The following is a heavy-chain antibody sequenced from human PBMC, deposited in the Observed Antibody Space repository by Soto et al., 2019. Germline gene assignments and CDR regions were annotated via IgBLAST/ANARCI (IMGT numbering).Heavy chain of an antibody. V-gene: IGHV3-30*18. CDR3: AEGAFETWNDVEYFDY. D-gene: IGHD1-1*01. Sequence: QVQLVESGGGVVQPGRSLRLSCAASGFTFSSYGMHWVRQAPGKGLEWVAIISYDGSNNYYEDSVKGRFTISRDNSKKRLYLQMNSLRAEDTAVYYCAEGAFETWNDVEYFDYWGQGTLVTVSS. J-gene: IGHJ4*02. CDR1: GFTFSSYG. CDR2: ISYDGSNN.